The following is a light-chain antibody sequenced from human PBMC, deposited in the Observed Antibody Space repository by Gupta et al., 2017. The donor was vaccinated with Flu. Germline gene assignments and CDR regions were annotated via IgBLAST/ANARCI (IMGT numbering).Light chain of an antibody. CDR2: DTS. CDR3: QHRSNWPPIFT. Sequence: DIVLTQSPATLSLSPGETATLSCRASRSVSSYLAWYQQRPGQAPRLLIYDTSNRATGIPARFSGSGSGTDFTLTIGSLEPEDFAVDYCQHRSNWPPIFTFGPGTRVDIK. CDR1: RSVSSY. J-gene: IGKJ3*01. V-gene: IGKV3-11*01.